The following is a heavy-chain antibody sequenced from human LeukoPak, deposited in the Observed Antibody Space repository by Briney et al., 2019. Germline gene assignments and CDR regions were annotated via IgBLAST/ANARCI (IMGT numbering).Heavy chain of an antibody. V-gene: IGHV3-11*03. CDR3: ARHPDGSLSLDY. J-gene: IGHJ4*02. CDR2: ISSSGSHT. Sequence: GGSLRLSCVASGFXFSDYYISWIRQAPGKGLEWVSYISSSGSHTNYADSVTGRFTISRNNAKKSLHLQMDSLRAEDTAVYYCARHPDGSLSLDYWGQGTLVTVSS. CDR1: GFXFSDYY. D-gene: IGHD1-26*01.